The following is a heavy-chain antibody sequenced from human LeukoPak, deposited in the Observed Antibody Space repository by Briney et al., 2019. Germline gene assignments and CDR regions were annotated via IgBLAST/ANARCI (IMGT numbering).Heavy chain of an antibody. CDR3: ARNRYYNDSSGYYSP. J-gene: IGHJ5*02. V-gene: IGHV1-2*02. CDR2: INPNSGGT. CDR1: GYTFTGYY. D-gene: IGHD3-22*01. Sequence: ASVKVSCKASGYTFTGYYMHWVRQAPGQGLEWMGWINPNSGGTNYAQKFQGRVTMTRDTSISTAYMELSRLRSDDTAVYYCARNRYYNDSSGYYSPWGQGTLVTVSS.